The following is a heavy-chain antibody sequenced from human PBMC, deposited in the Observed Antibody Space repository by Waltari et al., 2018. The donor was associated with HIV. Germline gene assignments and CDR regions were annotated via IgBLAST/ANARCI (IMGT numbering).Heavy chain of an antibody. V-gene: IGHV3-74*01. CDR2: INNDVSNT. CDR1: GFSFRSYW. Sequence: EVQLVESGGGLVQPGGSLRLSCVASGFSFRSYWMHWVRQGPGRGLVWVSRINNDVSNTNYADSVKVRFTISRDNAKNTLYLQMNSLRAEDTAVYSCVRDYDSSGYYSANWFDPWGQGTLVTVSS. CDR3: VRDYDSSGYYSANWFDP. J-gene: IGHJ5*02. D-gene: IGHD3-22*01.